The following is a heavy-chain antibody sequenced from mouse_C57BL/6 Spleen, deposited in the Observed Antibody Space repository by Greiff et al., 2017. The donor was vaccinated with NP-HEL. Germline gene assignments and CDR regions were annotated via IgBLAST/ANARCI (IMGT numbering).Heavy chain of an antibody. D-gene: IGHD2-3*01. CDR3: AGRGGYYWFAY. V-gene: IGHV1-52*01. Sequence: VQLQQPGAELVRPGSSVKLSCKASGYTFTSYWMHWVKQRPIQGLEWIGNIDPSDSETHYNQKFKEKATLTVDKSSSTAYVQRSSLTSEDSAVYYWAGRGGYYWFAYWGQGTLVTVSA. CDR1: GYTFTSYW. CDR2: IDPSDSET. J-gene: IGHJ3*01.